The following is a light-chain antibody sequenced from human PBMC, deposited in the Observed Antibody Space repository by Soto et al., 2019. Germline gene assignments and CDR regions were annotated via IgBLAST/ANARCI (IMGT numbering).Light chain of an antibody. CDR1: QSVGSN. CDR3: QQYNNWPPDRT. J-gene: IGKJ1*01. CDR2: GAS. Sequence: EIVMAQSPATLSVSPGERATLSCRASQSVGSNLAWYQQKPGQAPRLLIYGASTRATGIPARFSGSGSGTEFTLTISNLQSEDFAIYFCQQYNNWPPDRTFGQGTQVEIK. V-gene: IGKV3-15*01.